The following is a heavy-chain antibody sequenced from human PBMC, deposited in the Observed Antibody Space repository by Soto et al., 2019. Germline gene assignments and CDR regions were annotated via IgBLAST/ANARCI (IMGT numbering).Heavy chain of an antibody. Sequence: ASVKVSCKVSGYTLTELSMHWVRQAPGKGLEWMGGFDPEDGETIYAQKFQGRVTMTEDTSTDTAYMELSSLRSEDTAVYYCATVNMLISCSSPFDYWGQGTLVTVSS. V-gene: IGHV1-24*01. J-gene: IGHJ4*02. CDR3: ATVNMLISCSSPFDY. CDR2: FDPEDGET. D-gene: IGHD6-6*01. CDR1: GYTLTELS.